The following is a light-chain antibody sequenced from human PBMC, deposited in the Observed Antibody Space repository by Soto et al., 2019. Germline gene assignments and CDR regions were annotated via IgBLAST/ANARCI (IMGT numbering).Light chain of an antibody. Sequence: QSVLTQPPSVSGALGQSVTISCTGSDLNIGAGYDVHWYQQLPGTAPKVVIYGNKIRPSGVPDRFSGSKSGTSASLAISGLQAEDEAEYYCQSFDAGVTGYVFGPGTKLTVL. J-gene: IGLJ1*01. V-gene: IGLV1-40*01. CDR3: QSFDAGVTGYV. CDR2: GNK. CDR1: DLNIGAGYD.